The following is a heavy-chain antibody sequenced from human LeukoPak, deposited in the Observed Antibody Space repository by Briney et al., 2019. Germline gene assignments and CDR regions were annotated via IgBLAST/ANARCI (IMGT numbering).Heavy chain of an antibody. CDR2: ISSSSSYI. D-gene: IGHD2-2*01. Sequence: GGSLRLSCAASGFTFSSYSMNWVRQAPGKGLEWVSSISSSSSYIYYADSVKGRFTISRDNAKNSLYLQMNSLRAEDTAVYYCARELVPPNWFDPWGQGTLVTVSS. V-gene: IGHV3-21*01. J-gene: IGHJ5*02. CDR1: GFTFSSYS. CDR3: ARELVPPNWFDP.